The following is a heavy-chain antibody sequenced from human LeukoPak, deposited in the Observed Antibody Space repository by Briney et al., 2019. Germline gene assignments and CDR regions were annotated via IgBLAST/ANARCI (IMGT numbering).Heavy chain of an antibody. CDR2: ISPYNGNT. J-gene: IGHJ4*02. Sequence: VASVKVSCKASGYTFTSYGISWVRQAPGQGLEWMGWISPYNGNTNYAPKLQGRVTMTTDTATSTAYMELTSLTSDDTAAYYCARDRQCGYWGQGTLVTVSS. CDR1: GYTFTSYG. V-gene: IGHV1-18*01. CDR3: ARDRQCGY. D-gene: IGHD2-21*01.